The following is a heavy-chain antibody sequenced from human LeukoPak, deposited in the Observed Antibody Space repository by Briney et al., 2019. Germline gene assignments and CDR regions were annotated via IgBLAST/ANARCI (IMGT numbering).Heavy chain of an antibody. CDR2: INPNSGGT. Sequence: ASVKVSCKASGYTFTGYYMHWVRQAPGQGLEWMGWINPNSGGTNYAQKFQGRVTMTRDTSISTVYMELCRLRSDDTAVYYCARDDAPRIVVVPAATYYYYYYMDVWGKGTTVTVSS. CDR1: GYTFTGYY. D-gene: IGHD2-2*01. J-gene: IGHJ6*03. V-gene: IGHV1-2*02. CDR3: ARDDAPRIVVVPAATYYYYYYMDV.